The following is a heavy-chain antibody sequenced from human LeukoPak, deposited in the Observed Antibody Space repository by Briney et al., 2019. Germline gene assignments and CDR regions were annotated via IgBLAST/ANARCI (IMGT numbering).Heavy chain of an antibody. V-gene: IGHV1-69*04. CDR3: ARDLSYDSSHSHAFDI. Sequence: GASVKVSCKASGGTFSSYAISWVRQAPGQGLEWMGRIIPILGIANYAQKFQGRVTITADKSTSTAYMELSSLRSEDTAVYYCARDLSYDSSHSHAFDIWGQGTMVTVSS. CDR2: IIPILGIA. J-gene: IGHJ3*02. D-gene: IGHD3-22*01. CDR1: GGTFSSYA.